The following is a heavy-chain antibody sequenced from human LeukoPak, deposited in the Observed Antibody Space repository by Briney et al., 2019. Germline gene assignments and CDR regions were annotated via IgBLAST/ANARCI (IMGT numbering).Heavy chain of an antibody. Sequence: PSETLSLTCAVYGGSFSGYYWGWIRQPPGKGLEWIGEINHSGSTNYNPSLKSRVTISVDTSKNQFSLKLSSVTAADTAVYYCARLRFNCFDPWGQGTLDTVSS. V-gene: IGHV4-34*01. CDR1: GGSFSGYY. CDR3: ARLRFNCFDP. CDR2: INHSGST. J-gene: IGHJ5*02.